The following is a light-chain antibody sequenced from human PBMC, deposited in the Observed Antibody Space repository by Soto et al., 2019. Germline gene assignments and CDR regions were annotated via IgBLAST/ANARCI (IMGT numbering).Light chain of an antibody. CDR1: SSDVGGYNY. CDR3: SSYAGSNIPYV. J-gene: IGLJ1*01. CDR2: EVS. V-gene: IGLV2-8*01. Sequence: QSALTQPPSASGSPGQSVTISCTGTSSDVGGYNYVSWFQQHPGKAPKLMIYEVSKRPSGVPDRSSGSKSGNTASLTVSGLQAEDEADYYCSSYAGSNIPYVFGTGTKLTVL.